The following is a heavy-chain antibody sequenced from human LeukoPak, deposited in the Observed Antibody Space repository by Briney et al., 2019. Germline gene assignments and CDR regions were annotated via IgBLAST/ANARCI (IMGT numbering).Heavy chain of an antibody. V-gene: IGHV1-69*06. CDR1: GGTFSSYA. J-gene: IGHJ3*02. CDR2: IIPIFGTA. CDR3: ARQAVAGTGYDAFDI. D-gene: IGHD6-19*01. Sequence: SVKVSCKASGGTFSSYAISWVRQAPGQGLEWMGGIIPIFGTANYAQKFQGRVTITADKSTSTAYMELSSLRSEDTAVYYCARQAVAGTGYDAFDIWGQGTMVTVSS.